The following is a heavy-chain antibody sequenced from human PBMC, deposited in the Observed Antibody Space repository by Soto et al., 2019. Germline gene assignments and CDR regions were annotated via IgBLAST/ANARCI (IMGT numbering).Heavy chain of an antibody. CDR2: INHSGST. CDR3: ALIYYSNRESNSTNNWFDP. CDR1: GGSFSGYY. V-gene: IGHV4-34*01. D-gene: IGHD4-4*01. Sequence: QVQLQQWGAGLLKPSETLSLTCAVYGGSFSGYYWSWIRQPPGKGLEWIGEINHSGSTNYNPSLKSRVTISVDTSKNQFSLKLSSVTAADTAVYYCALIYYSNRESNSTNNWFDPWGQGTLVTVSS. J-gene: IGHJ5*02.